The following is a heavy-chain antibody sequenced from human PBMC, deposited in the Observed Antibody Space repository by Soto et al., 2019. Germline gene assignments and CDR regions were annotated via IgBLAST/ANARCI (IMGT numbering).Heavy chain of an antibody. CDR1: GFNFRSYW. CDR2: MNEDGSEI. CDR3: VRDVGFDYAN. D-gene: IGHD2-2*01. Sequence: GGSLRLSCVGSGFNFRSYWMSWVRQAPGKGLEWVATMNEDGSEIYYVGSVKGRFAISRDNDENPLHLQMSFVGAEDTGVYFCVRDVGFDYANWGRGTLVTVSS. V-gene: IGHV3-7*01. J-gene: IGHJ4*02.